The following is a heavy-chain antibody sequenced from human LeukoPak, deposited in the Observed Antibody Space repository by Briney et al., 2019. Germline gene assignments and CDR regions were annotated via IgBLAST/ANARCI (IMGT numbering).Heavy chain of an antibody. CDR1: GFTFDTYA. D-gene: IGHD7-27*01. V-gene: IGHV3-23*01. Sequence: GGSLRLSCAASGFTFDTYAMSWVRQAPGKGLEWVSAIDGSGDSIYYADSVKGRFTISRDNSKNTVYLQMNSLRAEDTAVYYCAKDGGGNWGSFDYWGQGTLVTVSS. CDR3: AKDGGGNWGSFDY. J-gene: IGHJ4*02. CDR2: IDGSGDSI.